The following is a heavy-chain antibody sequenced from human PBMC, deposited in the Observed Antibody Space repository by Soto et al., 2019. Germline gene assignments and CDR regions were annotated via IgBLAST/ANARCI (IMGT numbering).Heavy chain of an antibody. Sequence: EVQLVESGGGLVKPGGSLRLSCAASGFIFSSYSMNWVRQAPGKGLEWVSFISSSSSYIYYADSVKGRFTISRDNAKNSLYLQMNGPRAEHTAVYYCARDQYYYDSSGYWLYWGQGTLVTVSS. CDR3: ARDQYYYDSSGYWLY. CDR1: GFIFSSYS. D-gene: IGHD3-22*01. J-gene: IGHJ4*02. V-gene: IGHV3-21*01. CDR2: ISSSSSYI.